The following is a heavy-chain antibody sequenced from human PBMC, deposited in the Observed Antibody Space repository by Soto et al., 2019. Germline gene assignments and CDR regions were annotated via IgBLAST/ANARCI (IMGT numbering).Heavy chain of an antibody. J-gene: IGHJ5*02. CDR3: ARSLIAVVASYWFDP. CDR2: IYYSGST. V-gene: IGHV4-39*01. D-gene: IGHD3-22*01. CDR1: RGSISSSGHY. Sequence: SETLSLTCTVSRGSISSSGHYWGWIRQPPGKGLEWIGSIYYSGSTYYNPSLKSRVTISVDTSKNQFSLKLSSVTTADTAVYHCARSLIAVVASYWFDPWGQGTLVTVSS.